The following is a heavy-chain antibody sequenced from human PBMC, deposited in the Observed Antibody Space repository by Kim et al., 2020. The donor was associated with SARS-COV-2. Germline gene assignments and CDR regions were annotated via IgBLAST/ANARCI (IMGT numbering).Heavy chain of an antibody. CDR1: GYTFTGYY. Sequence: ASVKVSCKASGYTFTGYYMHWVRQAPGQGLEWMGRINPNSGGTNYAQKFQGRVTMTRDTSISTAYMELSRLRSDDTAVYYCARDVEVRVGSYHRNPLGYWGQGTLVTVSS. D-gene: IGHD1-26*01. CDR3: ARDVEVRVGSYHRNPLGY. CDR2: INPNSGGT. V-gene: IGHV1-2*06. J-gene: IGHJ4*02.